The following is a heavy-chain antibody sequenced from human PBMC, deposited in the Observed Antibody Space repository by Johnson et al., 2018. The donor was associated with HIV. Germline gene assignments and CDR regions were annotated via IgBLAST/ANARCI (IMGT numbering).Heavy chain of an antibody. CDR1: GFAFRTYW. V-gene: IGHV3-23*04. Sequence: EVQLVESGGGLVQPGGSLRLSCTASGFAFRTYWMVWVRQVPGKGLEWVSAISGSGGSTYYADSVKGRFTISRDNSKNTLYLQMNSLRAEDTAVYYCAKDQASGYYCDAFDIWGQGTMVTVSS. J-gene: IGHJ3*02. D-gene: IGHD3-22*01. CDR3: AKDQASGYYCDAFDI. CDR2: ISGSGGST.